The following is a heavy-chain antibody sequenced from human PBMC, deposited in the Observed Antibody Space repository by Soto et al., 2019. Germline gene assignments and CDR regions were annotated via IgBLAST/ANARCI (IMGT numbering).Heavy chain of an antibody. CDR1: GYSFTSHF. V-gene: IGHV1-3*04. CDR2: NNTGNGNT. CDR3: ARDRYYYYDTSGYYSY. Sequence: QVQLVQSGAEVKKPGASMKVSCRTSGYSFTSHFIHWVRQAPGQRLEWLGWNNTGNGNTRYSENLEGRVTITRATSASTVYKKLSSLRSEDTAVYYCARDRYYYYDTSGYYSYWGQGTLVTVSS. J-gene: IGHJ4*02. D-gene: IGHD3-22*01.